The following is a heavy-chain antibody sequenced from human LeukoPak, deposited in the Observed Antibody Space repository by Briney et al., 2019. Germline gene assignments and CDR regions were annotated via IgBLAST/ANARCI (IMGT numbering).Heavy chain of an antibody. J-gene: IGHJ4*02. CDR3: ASYKLWFGELSTPFDY. D-gene: IGHD3-10*01. CDR2: FSGRGGTT. Sequence: PVWSLRLSCAASGFTFSSYAMSWVRQALGKALEWVSAFSGRGGTTYYAASVKGRFTISRDNAKNSLYLQMNSLRAEDTAVYYCASYKLWFGELSTPFDYWGQGTLVTVSS. V-gene: IGHV3-23*01. CDR1: GFTFSSYA.